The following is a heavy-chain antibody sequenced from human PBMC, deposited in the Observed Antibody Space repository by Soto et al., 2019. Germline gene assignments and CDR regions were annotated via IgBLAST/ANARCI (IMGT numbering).Heavy chain of an antibody. V-gene: IGHV4-4*07. Sequence: SETLARTCIVFGGSIRNYYWSWIRLPAGKGLEWIGRIYTTGSTNYNPALKSRVAMSLDTSTNQVSLKLRSVTAPDTAVYYCARDEYYDSNNWFDPWGPGTLVTVSS. CDR2: IYTTGST. D-gene: IGHD3-16*01. CDR1: GGSIRNYY. CDR3: ARDEYYDSNNWFDP. J-gene: IGHJ5*02.